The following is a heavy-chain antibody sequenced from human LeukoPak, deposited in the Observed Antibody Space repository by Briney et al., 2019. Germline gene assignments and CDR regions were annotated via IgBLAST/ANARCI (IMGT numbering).Heavy chain of an antibody. Sequence: ASVTVSCKASGYTFTSYDINWVRQAPGQGLEWMGWMNPNSGNTDYAQTFQGRVTMTRNTSISTAYMELSSLRSEDTAVYYCARGGDGYSYYYYYMDVWGKGTTVTVSS. CDR1: GYTFTSYD. CDR2: MNPNSGNT. CDR3: ARGGDGYSYYYYYMDV. D-gene: IGHD5-24*01. J-gene: IGHJ6*03. V-gene: IGHV1-8*01.